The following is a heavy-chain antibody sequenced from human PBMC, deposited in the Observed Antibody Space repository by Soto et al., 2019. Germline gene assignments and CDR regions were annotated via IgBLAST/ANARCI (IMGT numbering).Heavy chain of an antibody. CDR1: GGSISSYY. V-gene: IGHV4-59*01. J-gene: IGHJ4*02. CDR3: ARSADGATIYFDY. CDR2: IYYSGST. D-gene: IGHD5-12*01. Sequence: PSETLSLTCTVSGGSISSYYWSWIRQPPGKGLEWIGYIYYSGSTNYNPSLKSRVTISVDTSKNQFSLKLSSVTAADTAVYYCARSADGATIYFDYWGQGTLVTVSS.